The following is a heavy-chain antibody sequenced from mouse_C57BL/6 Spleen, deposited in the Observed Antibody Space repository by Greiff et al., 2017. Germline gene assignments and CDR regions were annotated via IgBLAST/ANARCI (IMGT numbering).Heavy chain of an antibody. CDR1: GYTFTSYW. J-gene: IGHJ1*03. V-gene: IGHV1-53*01. CDR3: ARDVGRLLYFGG. Sequence: VQLQQPGTELVKPGASVKLSCKASGYTFTSYWMHWVKQRPGQGLEWIGNINPSNGCTNYNEKFKSKVTLTVDKSSSTAYMQRSNLTSEDSAVYYCARDVGRLLYFGGWGTGATVTVSS. CDR2: INPSNGCT.